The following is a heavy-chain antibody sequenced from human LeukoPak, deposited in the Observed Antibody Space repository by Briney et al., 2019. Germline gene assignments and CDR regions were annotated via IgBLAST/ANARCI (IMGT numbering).Heavy chain of an antibody. CDR1: GGSISSGGYY. J-gene: IGHJ5*02. V-gene: IGHV4-30-4*08. CDR3: ARSNDYGDRNWFDP. Sequence: SETLSLTCTVSGGSISSGGYYWSWIRQHPGKGLEWIGYIYYSGSTYYNPSLKSRVTISVDTSKNQLSLKLSSVTAADTAIYYCARSNDYGDRNWFDPWGQGTLVSVSS. CDR2: IYYSGST. D-gene: IGHD4-17*01.